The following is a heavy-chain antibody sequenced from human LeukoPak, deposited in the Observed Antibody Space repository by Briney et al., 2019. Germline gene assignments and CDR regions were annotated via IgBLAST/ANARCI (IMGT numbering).Heavy chain of an antibody. V-gene: IGHV4-59*01. Sequence: SETLSLTCTVSGGSLSSYYWSWIRQPPGKGLEWIGYIYYSGSAKYNPSLKSRVTISVDTSKNQFSLKLSSVTAGDTAVYYCARGPKAAAGTYFQHWGQGTLVTVSS. CDR2: IYYSGSA. J-gene: IGHJ1*01. CDR1: GGSLSSYY. CDR3: ARGPKAAAGTYFQH. D-gene: IGHD6-13*01.